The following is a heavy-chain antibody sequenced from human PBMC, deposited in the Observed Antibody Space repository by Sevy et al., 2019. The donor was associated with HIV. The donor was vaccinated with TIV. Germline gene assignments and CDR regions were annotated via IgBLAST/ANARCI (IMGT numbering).Heavy chain of an antibody. Sequence: ASVKVSCKASGYTFTGYYMHWVRQAPGQGLEWMGRINPNSGGTNYAQKLQGRVTMTRDTSISTAYMELSRLRSDDTAVYYCARDLLDYGDFADFDYWGQGTLVTVSS. V-gene: IGHV1-2*06. CDR3: ARDLLDYGDFADFDY. D-gene: IGHD4-17*01. CDR2: INPNSGGT. J-gene: IGHJ4*02. CDR1: GYTFTGYY.